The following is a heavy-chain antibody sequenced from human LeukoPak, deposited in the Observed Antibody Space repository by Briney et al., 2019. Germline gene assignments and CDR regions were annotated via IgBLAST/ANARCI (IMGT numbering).Heavy chain of an antibody. J-gene: IGHJ6*03. Sequence: PGGSLRLSCAASGFTFSRYSMTWVRQAPGKGLEWISFISSSRSTTYYADSVKGRCTISRDNGKNSMYLQMHSLRAEDTAVYYCVRAEVGTTLKYHYYYMDVWGKGTTVTVSS. D-gene: IGHD1-26*01. CDR1: GFTFSRYS. CDR3: VRAEVGTTLKYHYYYMDV. V-gene: IGHV3-48*01. CDR2: ISSSRSTT.